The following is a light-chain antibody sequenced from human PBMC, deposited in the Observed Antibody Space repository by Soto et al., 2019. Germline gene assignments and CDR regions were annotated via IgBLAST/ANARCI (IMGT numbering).Light chain of an antibody. CDR1: SSDVGGYNY. CDR2: EVS. V-gene: IGLV2-14*01. Sequence: VLTQPASVSGSPGQSITISCTGTSSDVGGYNYVSWYQQHPGKAPKLMIYEVSNRPSGVSNRFSGSKSGNTASLTISGLQAEDEADYYCSSYTSSSTLGVFGGGTKLTVL. CDR3: SSYTSSSTLGV. J-gene: IGLJ2*01.